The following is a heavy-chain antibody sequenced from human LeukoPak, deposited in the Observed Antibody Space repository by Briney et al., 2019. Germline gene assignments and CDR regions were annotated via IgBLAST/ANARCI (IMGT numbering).Heavy chain of an antibody. CDR1: GFTFSSHS. CDR3: ARDRGYYYDY. CDR2: ISTSSTTI. D-gene: IGHD3-10*01. V-gene: IGHV3-48*02. J-gene: IGHJ4*02. Sequence: PGGSLRLSCAASGFTFSSHSMNWVRQAPGKGLEWVSYISTSSTTIYYADSVKGRFTISRDNAKNSLYLQTNSLRDEDTAVYYCARDRGYYYDYWGQGTLVTVSS.